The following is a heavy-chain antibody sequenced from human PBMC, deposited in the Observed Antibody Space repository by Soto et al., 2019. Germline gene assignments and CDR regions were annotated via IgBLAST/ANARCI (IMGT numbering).Heavy chain of an antibody. CDR3: ASHFETRGYGAFDT. D-gene: IGHD2-15*01. V-gene: IGHV4-4*02. CDR2: IFHKGDT. CDR1: GESVSSKHW. J-gene: IGHJ3*02. Sequence: QVLLQESGPGLVTASGTLSLTCALSGESVSSKHWWTWVRQTPGKRLEWIGEIFHKGDTNYNAFHRSRVTISIDKSRNQVALTLTSVSAADTSVYYCASHFETRGYGAFDTWGEGTGVTVSS.